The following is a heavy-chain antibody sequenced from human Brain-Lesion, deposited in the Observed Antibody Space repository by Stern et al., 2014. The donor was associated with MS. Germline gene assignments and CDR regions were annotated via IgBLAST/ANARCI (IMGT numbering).Heavy chain of an antibody. CDR1: GGSFSGYY. CDR3: ARGPYYFDGSGYHY. J-gene: IGHJ4*02. D-gene: IGHD3-22*01. V-gene: IGHV4-34*01. Sequence: QVQLQQWGAGLLKPSETLSLTCAVSGGSFSGYYWTWIRQSPEKGLELIGQVDHSESANYNPSLKSRVTMSVGTSNPQFSLKLGSVTAADTAVYYCARGPYYFDGSGYHYWGQGTQVTVSS. CDR2: VDHSESA.